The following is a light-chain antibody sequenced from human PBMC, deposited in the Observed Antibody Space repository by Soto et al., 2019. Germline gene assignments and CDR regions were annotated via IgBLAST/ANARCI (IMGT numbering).Light chain of an antibody. CDR3: QQYGSSPHLT. CDR1: QSVSSSY. CDR2: GAS. J-gene: IGKJ1*01. V-gene: IGKV3-20*01. Sequence: EIVLTQSPGTLSLSPVERATLSCMASQSVSSSYLAWYQQKPGQAPRLLIYGASSRATGIPDRFSGSGSGTDFTLTISRLEPEDFAVYYCQQYGSSPHLTFGQGPRWIS.